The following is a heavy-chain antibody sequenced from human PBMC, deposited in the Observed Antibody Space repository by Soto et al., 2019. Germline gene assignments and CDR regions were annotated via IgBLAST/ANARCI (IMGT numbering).Heavy chain of an antibody. CDR1: GYSFTSYW. Sequence: LKISCKGSGYSFTSYWIGWVRQMPGKGLEWMGIIYPGDSDTRYSPSFQGQVTISADKSISTAYLQWSSLKASDTAMYYCARPRIVGAPNDAFDVWGQGTMVTVSS. J-gene: IGHJ3*01. CDR3: ARPRIVGAPNDAFDV. CDR2: IYPGDSDT. D-gene: IGHD1-26*01. V-gene: IGHV5-51*01.